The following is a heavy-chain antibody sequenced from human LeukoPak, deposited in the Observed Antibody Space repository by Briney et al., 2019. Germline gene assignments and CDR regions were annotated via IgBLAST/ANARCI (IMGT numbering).Heavy chain of an antibody. CDR2: IWFEGSNK. CDR3: ASDPGFCSSTSCAWSGFFDY. J-gene: IGHJ4*02. D-gene: IGHD2-2*01. CDR1: GFTFSSYG. Sequence: GRSLRLSCAASGFTFSSYGMHWVRQAPGKGLGGVEFIWFEGSNKYYADSMKGRFTISRDNSKNTLYLQMNSLRAEDTAVYYCASDPGFCSSTSCAWSGFFDYWGQGTLVTVSS. V-gene: IGHV3-33*01.